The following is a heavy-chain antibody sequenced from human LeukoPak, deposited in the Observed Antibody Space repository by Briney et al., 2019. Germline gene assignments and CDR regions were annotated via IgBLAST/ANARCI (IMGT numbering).Heavy chain of an antibody. J-gene: IGHJ5*02. V-gene: IGHV4-34*01. CDR3: ARGASRVWYSSSSVRFDP. CDR1: GGSFSGYY. D-gene: IGHD6-6*01. CDR2: INHSGST. Sequence: SETLSLTCAIYGGSFSGYYWSWIRQPPGKGLEWIGEINHSGSTNYNPSLKSRVTISVDTSKNQFSLKLSSVTVADTAVYYCARGASRVWYSSSSVRFDPWGQGTLVTVSS.